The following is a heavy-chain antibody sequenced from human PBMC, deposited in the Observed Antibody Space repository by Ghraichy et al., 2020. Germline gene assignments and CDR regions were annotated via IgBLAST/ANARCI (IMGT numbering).Heavy chain of an antibody. CDR2: ISGSGGST. J-gene: IGHJ4*02. V-gene: IGHV3-23*01. CDR1: GFTFSSYA. Sequence: GESLNISCAASGFTFSSYAMSWVRQAPGKGLEWVSAISGSGGSTYYADSVKGRFTISRDNSKNTLFLQMNSLRAEDTAVYYCAKEGYSYGQTVRPGHWGQGTLVTVSS. D-gene: IGHD5-18*01. CDR3: AKEGYSYGQTVRPGH.